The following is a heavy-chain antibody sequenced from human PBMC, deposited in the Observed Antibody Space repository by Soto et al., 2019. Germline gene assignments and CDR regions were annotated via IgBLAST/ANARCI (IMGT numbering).Heavy chain of an antibody. Sequence: ASVKVSCKASGYTFTSYYMHWVRQAPGQGLEWMGIINPSGGSTSYAQKFQGRVTMTRDTSTSTVYMELSSLRSEDTAVYYCARDQRVVVAAIFAFDSWGQGTMVNV. CDR2: INPSGGST. CDR3: ARDQRVVVAAIFAFDS. J-gene: IGHJ3*02. D-gene: IGHD2-15*01. CDR1: GYTFTSYY. V-gene: IGHV1-46*03.